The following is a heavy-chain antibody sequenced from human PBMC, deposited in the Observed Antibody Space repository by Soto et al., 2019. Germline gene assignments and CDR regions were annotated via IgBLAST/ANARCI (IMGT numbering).Heavy chain of an antibody. D-gene: IGHD3-22*01. CDR3: ALSNYDSSGYYHYYYGMDV. CDR1: GYSFTSYW. Sequence: GESLKISCKGSGYSFTSYWIGWVRQMPGKGLEWMGIIYPGDSDTRYSPSFQGQVTISADKSISTAYLQWSSLKASDTAMYYCALSNYDSSGYYHYYYGMDVWGQGTTVTSP. CDR2: IYPGDSDT. V-gene: IGHV5-51*01. J-gene: IGHJ6*02.